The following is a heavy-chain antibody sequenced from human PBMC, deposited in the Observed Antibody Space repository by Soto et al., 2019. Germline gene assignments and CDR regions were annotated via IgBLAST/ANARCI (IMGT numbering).Heavy chain of an antibody. CDR3: ARDAVVVAATQDLDYYYGMDV. J-gene: IGHJ6*02. V-gene: IGHV3-7*01. CDR1: GFTFSSYW. CDR2: IKQDGSEK. Sequence: GGSLRLSCAASGFTFSSYWMSWVRQAPGKGLEWVANIKQDGSEKYYVDSVKGRFTISRDNAKNSLYLQMNSLRAEDAAVYYCARDAVVVAATQDLDYYYGMDVWGQGTTVTVSS. D-gene: IGHD2-15*01.